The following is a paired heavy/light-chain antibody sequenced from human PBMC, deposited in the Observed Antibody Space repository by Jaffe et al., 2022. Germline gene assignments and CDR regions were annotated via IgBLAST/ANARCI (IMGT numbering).Light chain of an antibody. CDR3: QQHNNWPPIT. V-gene: IGKV3-15*01. CDR2: AAS. Sequence: EIVMTQSPATLSVSPGERATLSCRASQSVGSNLAWYQQKPGQAPRLLIYAASTRATGIPARFSGTGSGTEFTLTISSLQSEDFAVYFCQQHNNWPPITFGQGTRLEIK. CDR1: QSVGSN. J-gene: IGKJ5*01.
Heavy chain of an antibody. Sequence: QVQLVESGGGVVQPGGSLRLSCAASGFSFSSYDMHWVRQAPGKGLEWVAFIRFGGNNEYYADSVKGRFTISRDNSKNTLSLQMNILRPEDTGVYYCARDRSNWSPSVFDIWGQGTMVTVSS. D-gene: IGHD6-13*01. V-gene: IGHV3-30*02. J-gene: IGHJ3*02. CDR3: ARDRSNWSPSVFDI. CDR2: IRFGGNNE. CDR1: GFSFSSYD.